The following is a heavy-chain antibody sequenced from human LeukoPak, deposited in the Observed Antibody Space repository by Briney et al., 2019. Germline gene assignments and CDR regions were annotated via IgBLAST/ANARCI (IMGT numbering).Heavy chain of an antibody. CDR3: AREITGEAFDI. D-gene: IGHD7-27*01. CDR1: GLTFSSYS. J-gene: IGHJ3*02. V-gene: IGHV3-21*01. Sequence: GGSLRLSCAASGLTFSSYSMNWVRQAPGKGLEWVSSISSRSSSMYYADSVKGRFTISRDNAKNSLYLQMNSLRAEGTAVYYCAREITGEAFDIWGQGTMVTVSS. CDR2: ISSRSSSM.